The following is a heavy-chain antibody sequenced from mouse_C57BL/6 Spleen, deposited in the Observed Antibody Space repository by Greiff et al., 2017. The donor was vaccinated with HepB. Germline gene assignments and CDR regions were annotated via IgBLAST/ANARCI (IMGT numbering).Heavy chain of an antibody. J-gene: IGHJ1*03. V-gene: IGHV1-4*01. Sequence: QVQLQQSGAELARPGASVKMSCKASGYTFTSYTMHWVKQRPGQGLEWIGYINPSSSYTKYNQKFKDKATLTADKSSSTAYMQLSSLTSEDSAVYYCARSNYYGSSYWYFDVWGTGTTVTVSS. D-gene: IGHD1-1*01. CDR3: ARSNYYGSSYWYFDV. CDR2: INPSSSYT. CDR1: GYTFTSYT.